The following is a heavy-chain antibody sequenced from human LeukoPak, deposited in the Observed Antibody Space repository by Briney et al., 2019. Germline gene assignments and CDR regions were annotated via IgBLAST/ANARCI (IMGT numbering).Heavy chain of an antibody. CDR3: AKPMTTVTPFDY. J-gene: IGHJ4*02. CDR1: GFTFNNYG. CDR2: IRYDGSNK. Sequence: GALRLSRAASGFTFNNYGMHWVRQAPGKGLEWVAFIRYDGSNKYYAESVKGRFTISRDDSKNTLYLQMKSLRAEDTAVYYCAKPMTTVTPFDYWGQGTLVTVSS. V-gene: IGHV3-30*02. D-gene: IGHD4-17*01.